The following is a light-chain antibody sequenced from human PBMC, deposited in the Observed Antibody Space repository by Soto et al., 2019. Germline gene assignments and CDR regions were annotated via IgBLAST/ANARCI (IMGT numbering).Light chain of an antibody. CDR1: SGDIGGYNY. CDR3: GSYTGSIYV. J-gene: IGLJ1*01. CDR2: DVN. V-gene: IGLV2-11*01. Sequence: QSALTQPRSVSGSPGQSVTISCTGASGDIGGYNYVSWYQHHPGKAPKLIIFDVNKRPSGVSSRFSGSKSGNTASLTISGLQAEDEADYFCGSYTGSIYVFGNGTKLTVL.